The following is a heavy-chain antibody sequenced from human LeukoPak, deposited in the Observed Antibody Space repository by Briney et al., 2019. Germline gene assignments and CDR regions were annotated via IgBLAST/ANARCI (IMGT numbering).Heavy chain of an antibody. V-gene: IGHV3-33*01. CDR1: GFTFSKYG. J-gene: IGHJ2*01. D-gene: IGHD1-14*01. CDR3: TRDIRSHYFDL. Sequence: GRSLRLSCAASGFTFSKYGMHWARQAPGKGLEWVAVIWYDGNNKYYIDSVKGRFTISRDNSKNTLDLQMNSLRAEDTAVYYCTRDIRSHYFDLWGRGTLVTVSS. CDR2: IWYDGNNK.